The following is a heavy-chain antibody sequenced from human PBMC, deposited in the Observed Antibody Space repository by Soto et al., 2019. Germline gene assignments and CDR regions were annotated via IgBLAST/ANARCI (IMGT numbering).Heavy chain of an antibody. J-gene: IGHJ1*01. Sequence: QVQLQQWGAGLLKPSETLSRTCAVYGGSFSGYYWSWIRQPPGKGLERIGEINHSGSTNYNPSLKSRVTISVDTSKNQSSLKLSSVTAADTAVYYCARGGQQLVLGYFHHWGQGTLVSVSS. CDR2: INHSGST. CDR1: GGSFSGYY. D-gene: IGHD6-13*01. CDR3: ARGGQQLVLGYFHH. V-gene: IGHV4-34*01.